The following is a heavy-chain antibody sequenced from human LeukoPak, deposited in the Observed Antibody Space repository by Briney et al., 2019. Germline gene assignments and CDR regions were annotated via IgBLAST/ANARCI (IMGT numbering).Heavy chain of an antibody. CDR1: GFTFSSYS. Sequence: GGSLRLSCAASGFTFSSYSMNWVRQAPGKGLEWVSAISGSGGSTYYADSVKGRFTISRDNSKNTLYLQMNSLRAEDTAVYYCAKEGVQLWSDNYYFDYWGQGTLVTVSS. D-gene: IGHD5-18*01. V-gene: IGHV3-23*01. J-gene: IGHJ4*02. CDR3: AKEGVQLWSDNYYFDY. CDR2: ISGSGGST.